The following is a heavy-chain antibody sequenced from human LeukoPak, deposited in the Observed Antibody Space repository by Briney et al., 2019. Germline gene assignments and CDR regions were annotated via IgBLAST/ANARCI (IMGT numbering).Heavy chain of an antibody. D-gene: IGHD5-24*01. Sequence: GGSLRLSCAASGFTFPRYWMSWVRQAPGKGLEWVANINQDGSEKKYMDSVKGRFTISRDNAKNSLYLQMNSLRAEDTAVYCCARWEMATITGDFWGQGSLVTVSS. J-gene: IGHJ4*02. CDR3: ARWEMATITGDF. CDR1: GFTFPRYW. V-gene: IGHV3-7*01. CDR2: INQDGSEK.